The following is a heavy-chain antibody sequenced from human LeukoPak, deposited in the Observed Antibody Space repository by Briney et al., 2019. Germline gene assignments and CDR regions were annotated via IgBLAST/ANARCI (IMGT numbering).Heavy chain of an antibody. Sequence: ASVEVSCKASGYTFTSYGISWVRQAPGQGLEWMGWISAYNGNTNYAQKLQGRVTMTTDTSTSTAYMELRSLRSDDTAVYYCARTGDRYYYYYYMDVWGKGTTVTVSS. V-gene: IGHV1-18*01. CDR3: ARTGDRYYYYYYMDV. CDR1: GYTFTSYG. J-gene: IGHJ6*03. D-gene: IGHD2-21*02. CDR2: ISAYNGNT.